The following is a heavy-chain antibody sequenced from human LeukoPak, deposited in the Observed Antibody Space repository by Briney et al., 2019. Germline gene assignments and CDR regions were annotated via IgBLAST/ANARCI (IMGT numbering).Heavy chain of an antibody. V-gene: IGHV1-2*06. D-gene: IGHD5-18*01. Sequence: ASVKVSCKASGYTFTGYYMHWVRQAPGQGLEWMGRINPNSGGTNYAQKFQGRVTMTRDTSISTAYMKLSRLRSDDTAVYYCARADTAMGEGDYWGQGTLVTVPS. CDR2: INPNSGGT. CDR1: GYTFTGYY. J-gene: IGHJ4*02. CDR3: ARADTAMGEGDY.